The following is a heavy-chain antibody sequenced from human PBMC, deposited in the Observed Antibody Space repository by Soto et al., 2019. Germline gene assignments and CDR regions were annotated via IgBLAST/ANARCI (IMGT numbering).Heavy chain of an antibody. J-gene: IGHJ6*02. V-gene: IGHV1-69*06. CDR1: GGTFSSYA. D-gene: IGHD1-7*01. CDR2: IIPIFGTA. Sequence: SVKVSCKASGGTFSSYAISWVRQAPGQGLEWMGGIIPIFGTANYAQKFQGRVTITADKSTSTAYMELSSLRSEDTAVYYCARDPRTTWDYYYGMDVWGQGTTVTVSS. CDR3: ARDPRTTWDYYYGMDV.